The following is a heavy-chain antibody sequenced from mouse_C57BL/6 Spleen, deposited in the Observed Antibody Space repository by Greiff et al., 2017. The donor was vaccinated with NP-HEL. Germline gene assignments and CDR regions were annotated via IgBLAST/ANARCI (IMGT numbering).Heavy chain of an antibody. Sequence: EVQRVESEGGLVQPGSSMKLSCTASGFTFSDYYMAWVRQVPEKGLEWVANINYDGSSTYYLDSLKSRFIISRDNAKNILYLQMSSLKSEDTATYYCARDEGYYYGSSYGYFDVWGTGTTVTVSS. CDR2: INYDGSST. CDR3: ARDEGYYYGSSYGYFDV. CDR1: GFTFSDYY. V-gene: IGHV5-16*01. J-gene: IGHJ1*03. D-gene: IGHD1-1*01.